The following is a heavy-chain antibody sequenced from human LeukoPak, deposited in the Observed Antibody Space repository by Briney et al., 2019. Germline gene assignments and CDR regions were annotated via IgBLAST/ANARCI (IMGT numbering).Heavy chain of an antibody. V-gene: IGHV4-31*03. D-gene: IGHD1-1*01. CDR2: IFHTGST. Sequence: SETLSLICTVSGDSISSGGHYWNWLRQRPGKGLEWIGYIFHTGSTYYNPSLKSRVTISVDTSKNQFSLKLSSVTAADTAVYYCARSPGIWNEYGRLEYWGQGALVTVSS. CDR3: ARSPGIWNEYGRLEY. CDR1: GDSISSGGHY. J-gene: IGHJ4*02.